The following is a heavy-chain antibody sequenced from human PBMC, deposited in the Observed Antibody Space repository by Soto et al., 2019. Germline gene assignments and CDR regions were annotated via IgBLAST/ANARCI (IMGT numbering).Heavy chain of an antibody. CDR2: IFHSGRT. Sequence: SETLSLTCTVSDDSISSGDYYWTWIRHPPGKGLEWIGYIFHSGRTDYNPSLTSRVTISVDTSKNIFSLRVNSVTAADTAVYYCARGNYSDYRSSFDFWGQGPPVTVYS. CDR1: DDSISSGDYY. V-gene: IGHV4-30-4*01. J-gene: IGHJ4*02. CDR3: ARGNYSDYRSSFDF. D-gene: IGHD4-17*01.